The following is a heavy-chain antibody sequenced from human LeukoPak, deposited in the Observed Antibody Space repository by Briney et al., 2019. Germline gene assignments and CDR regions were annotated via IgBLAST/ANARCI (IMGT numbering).Heavy chain of an antibody. Sequence: ASVKVSCKASGYTFTSYDINWVRQATGQGLEWMGWMNPNSGNTGYAQKFQGRVTMTRNTSISTAYMELSSLRSEDTAVYYCARGVPPIYWVAPAASWFDPWGQGTLVTVSS. J-gene: IGHJ5*02. CDR3: ARGVPPIYWVAPAASWFDP. CDR1: GYTFTSYD. V-gene: IGHV1-8*01. D-gene: IGHD2-2*01. CDR2: MNPNSGNT.